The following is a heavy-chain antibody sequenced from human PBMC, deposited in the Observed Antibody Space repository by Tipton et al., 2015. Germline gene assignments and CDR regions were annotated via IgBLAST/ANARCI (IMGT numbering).Heavy chain of an antibody. J-gene: IGHJ4*02. CDR3: ARAVRGSGTCHVDH. Sequence: SLRLSCLVSGFTFSTYGLHWFRQAPGKGLEWVSSISRTSDVKFYSDSVKGRFSISRDNAKNSLYLTMDSLRFDDTAAYYCARAVRGSGTCHVDHWGRGALVTVS. V-gene: IGHV3-21*04. CDR2: ISRTSDVK. CDR1: GFTFSTYG. D-gene: IGHD3-10*01.